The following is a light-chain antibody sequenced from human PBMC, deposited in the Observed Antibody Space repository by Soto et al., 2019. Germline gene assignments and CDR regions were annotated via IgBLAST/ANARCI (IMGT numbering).Light chain of an antibody. Sequence: DIQMTQSPSALSASVGDRVTITCRASQSSSSYLNWYQQKPGKAPKLLIYAASSLQSGVPSRFSGSGSGKDFTLTISSLQPEDFATYYCQQSYSTPQTFGQGTKVEIK. CDR3: QQSYSTPQT. CDR2: AAS. CDR1: QSSSSY. V-gene: IGKV1-39*01. J-gene: IGKJ1*01.